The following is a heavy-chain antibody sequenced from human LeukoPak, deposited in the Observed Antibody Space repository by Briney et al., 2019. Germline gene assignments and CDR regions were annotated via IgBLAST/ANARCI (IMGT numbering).Heavy chain of an antibody. Sequence: PGGSLRLSCAASVFTFSGQWMSWVREAPEKGLEWLANINQDGSQKYYVDSVKGRFTISRDNSQNSLYLQMNSLRDEDTAVYYCATAHDSSGNDWGQGTLVTVSS. J-gene: IGHJ4*02. CDR2: INQDGSQK. CDR3: ATAHDSSGND. V-gene: IGHV3-7*01. D-gene: IGHD3-22*01. CDR1: VFTFSGQW.